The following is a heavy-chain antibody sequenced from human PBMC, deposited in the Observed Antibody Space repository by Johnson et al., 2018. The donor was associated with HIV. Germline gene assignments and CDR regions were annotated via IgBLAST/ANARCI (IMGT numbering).Heavy chain of an antibody. V-gene: IGHV3-64*01. Sequence: VQLVESGGGVVQPGGSLRLSCASSGFTFSSYVMHWVRQAPGKGLEYVSGISSKGGSTYYANSVKGRFTISRDNSKNTLYLQMGSLRVEDTAVYYCARGSRYTYDNEDAFRLHAFDFWGQGTMVTVSS. CDR3: ARGSRYTYDNEDAFRLHAFDF. D-gene: IGHD1-1*01. CDR1: GFTFSSYV. J-gene: IGHJ3*01. CDR2: ISSKGGST.